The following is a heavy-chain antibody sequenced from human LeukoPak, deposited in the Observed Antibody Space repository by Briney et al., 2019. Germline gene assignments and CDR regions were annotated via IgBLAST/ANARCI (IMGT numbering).Heavy chain of an antibody. J-gene: IGHJ3*02. CDR3: ARDSDGSGLDAFDI. CDR1: GFTFSSYE. Sequence: GGSLRLSCAASGFTFSSYEMNRVRQAPGKGLEWVSYISSSGSAKKYADSVKGRFTISRDNAKNSLYLQMNSLRDEDTAVYHCARDSDGSGLDAFDIWGQGTMVTVSS. D-gene: IGHD3-10*01. CDR2: ISSSGSAK. V-gene: IGHV3-48*03.